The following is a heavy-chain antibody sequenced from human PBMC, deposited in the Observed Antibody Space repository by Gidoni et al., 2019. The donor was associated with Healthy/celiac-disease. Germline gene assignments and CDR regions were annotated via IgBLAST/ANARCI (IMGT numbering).Heavy chain of an antibody. CDR2: IYSGGST. Sequence: EVQLVESGGGLIQPGGSLRLSCAASGFTVSSTYMSWVRQAPGKGLEWVSVIYSGGSTDYADSVKGRFTIARDNSKNTLYLQMNSRRAEDTAVYYCARDSGYDMYYYYGMDVWGQGTTVTVSS. V-gene: IGHV3-53*01. CDR1: GFTVSSTY. CDR3: ARDSGYDMYYYYGMDV. D-gene: IGHD5-12*01. J-gene: IGHJ6*02.